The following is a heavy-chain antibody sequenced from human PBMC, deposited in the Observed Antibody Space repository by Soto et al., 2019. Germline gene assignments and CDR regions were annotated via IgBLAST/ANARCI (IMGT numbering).Heavy chain of an antibody. CDR1: GGTFSSYA. Sequence: SVKVSCKASGGTFSSYAISWVRQAPGQGLEWMGGIIPIFGTANYAQKFQGRVTITADESTSTAYMELSSLRSEDTAVYYCARSPLDYGGNSWYFDYWGQGTLVTVS. CDR3: ARSPLDYGGNSWYFDY. CDR2: IIPIFGTA. V-gene: IGHV1-69*13. D-gene: IGHD4-17*01. J-gene: IGHJ4*02.